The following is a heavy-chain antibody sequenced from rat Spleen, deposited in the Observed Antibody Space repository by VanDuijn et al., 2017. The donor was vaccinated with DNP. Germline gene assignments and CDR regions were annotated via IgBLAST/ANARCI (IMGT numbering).Heavy chain of an antibody. CDR2: ISYEGSNT. Sequence: EVHLVESDGGLVQPGGSLKLSCAASGFTFNNYWMTWIRQAPGKGLEWVASISYEGSNTYYLDSVKGRFTVSRDDAKSTLYLQMNSLRSEDTATYYCTRHTLGINPYFDYWGQGVMVTVSS. D-gene: IGHD1-9*01. J-gene: IGHJ2*01. CDR1: GFTFNNYW. CDR3: TRHTLGINPYFDY. V-gene: IGHV5-31*01.